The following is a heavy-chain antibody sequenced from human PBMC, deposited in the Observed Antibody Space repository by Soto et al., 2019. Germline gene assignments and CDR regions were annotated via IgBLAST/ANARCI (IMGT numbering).Heavy chain of an antibody. CDR3: ARGKGYDFWSGYSRAPIDI. Sequence: SETLSLTCAVYGGSFSGYYWSWIRQPPGKGLEWIGEINHSGSTNYNPSLKSRVTISVDTSKNQFSLKLSSVTAADTAVYYCARGKGYDFWSGYSRAPIDIWGQGTMVTVSS. V-gene: IGHV4-34*01. J-gene: IGHJ3*02. D-gene: IGHD3-3*01. CDR2: INHSGST. CDR1: GGSFSGYY.